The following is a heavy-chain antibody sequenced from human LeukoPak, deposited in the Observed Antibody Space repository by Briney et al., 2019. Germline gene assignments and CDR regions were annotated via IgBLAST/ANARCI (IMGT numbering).Heavy chain of an antibody. Sequence: PGGPLRLSCAASGFTFSSYAMNWVRQAPGKGLEWVSIIFGTGDTTYYADSVKGRFTVSRDNSKNTLYLQMNDLRPEDTAKYYCAKRNTMIRGGPCFDRWGQGLLVTVSS. D-gene: IGHD3-10*01. V-gene: IGHV3-23*01. CDR2: IFGTGDTT. J-gene: IGHJ4*02. CDR1: GFTFSSYA. CDR3: AKRNTMIRGGPCFDR.